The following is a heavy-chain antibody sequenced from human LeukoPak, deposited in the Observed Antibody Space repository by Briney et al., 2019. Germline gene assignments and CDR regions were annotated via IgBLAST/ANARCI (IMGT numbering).Heavy chain of an antibody. J-gene: IGHJ4*02. Sequence: ASVKVSCKTSGYTFTDYFMHWVRQVPGQGLEWMGWINPNSGGTNYAQKFQGRVTMTRDTSISTAYMELSRLRSDDTAVYYCARPARYYYDSSGYYLDYWGQGTLVTVSS. CDR1: GYTFTDYF. V-gene: IGHV1-2*02. D-gene: IGHD3-22*01. CDR3: ARPARYYYDSSGYYLDY. CDR2: INPNSGGT.